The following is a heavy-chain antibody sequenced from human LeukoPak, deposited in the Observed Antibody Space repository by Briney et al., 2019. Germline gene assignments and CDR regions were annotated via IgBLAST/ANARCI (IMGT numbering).Heavy chain of an antibody. Sequence: PSETLSLTCAVYGGSFSGYYWSWIRQPPGKGLEWIGYIYYSGSNKYNPSLKSRVTISVDTSKNQFSLKLSSVTAADTAVYYCARISGYRNAFDIWGQGTMVTVSS. J-gene: IGHJ3*02. CDR3: ARISGYRNAFDI. D-gene: IGHD3-22*01. CDR1: GGSFSGYY. V-gene: IGHV4-59*12. CDR2: IYYSGSN.